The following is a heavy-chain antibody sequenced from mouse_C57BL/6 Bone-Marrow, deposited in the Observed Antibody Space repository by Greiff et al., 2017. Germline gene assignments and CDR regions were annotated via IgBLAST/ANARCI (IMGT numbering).Heavy chain of an antibody. CDR1: GYTFTDYY. CDR3: ARSSYYDYDGYFDY. CDR2: IFPGSGST. V-gene: IGHV1-75*01. Sequence: VKLQESGPELVKPGASVKISCKASGYTFTDYYINWVKQRPGQGLEWIGWIFPGSGSTYYNEKFKGKATLTVDKSSSTAYMLLSSLTSEDSAVYFCARSSYYDYDGYFDYWGQGTTLTVSS. J-gene: IGHJ2*01. D-gene: IGHD2-4*01.